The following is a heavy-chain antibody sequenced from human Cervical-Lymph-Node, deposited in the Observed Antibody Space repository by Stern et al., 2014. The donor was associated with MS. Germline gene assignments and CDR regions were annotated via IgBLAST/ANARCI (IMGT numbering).Heavy chain of an antibody. Sequence: QVTLRESGPVLVKPTETLTLTCTVSGFSLSNARMGVSWIRQPPGKALEWLANIFSNDEKSYSTSLKSRLTISKDTSKSQVVLTMTNMDPVDTATYYCARRYYDFWSGYLYYFDYWGQGTLVTVSS. CDR2: IFSNDEK. CDR1: GFSLSNARMG. J-gene: IGHJ4*02. D-gene: IGHD3-3*01. CDR3: ARRYYDFWSGYLYYFDY. V-gene: IGHV2-26*01.